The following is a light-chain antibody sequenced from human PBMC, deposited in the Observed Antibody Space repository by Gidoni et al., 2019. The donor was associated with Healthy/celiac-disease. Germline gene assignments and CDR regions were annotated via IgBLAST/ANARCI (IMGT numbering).Light chain of an antibody. Sequence: DIQLIQSPSFLSASVGDRVTITCRDSQGISSYLAWYQQKPGKAPKLLIYAASTLQSGVPSRFSGSGSGTEFTLTISSLQPEDFATYYCQQLNSYPIPFGPGTKVDIK. V-gene: IGKV1-9*01. J-gene: IGKJ3*01. CDR2: AAS. CDR3: QQLNSYPIP. CDR1: QGISSY.